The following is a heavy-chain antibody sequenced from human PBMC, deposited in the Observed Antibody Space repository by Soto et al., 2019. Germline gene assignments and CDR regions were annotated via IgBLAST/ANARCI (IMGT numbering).Heavy chain of an antibody. CDR1: GFTFSSYA. J-gene: IGHJ6*02. D-gene: IGHD6-6*01. V-gene: IGHV3-30-3*01. Sequence: GGYLRLSWAASGFTFSSYAMHWVRQAPGKGLEWVAVISYDGSNKYYADSVKGRFTISRDNSKNTLYLQMNSLRAEDTAVYYCARDLWLYSSSTHYSYYYGMAVWGHGPTGTGSS. CDR3: ARDLWLYSSSTHYSYYYGMAV. CDR2: ISYDGSNK.